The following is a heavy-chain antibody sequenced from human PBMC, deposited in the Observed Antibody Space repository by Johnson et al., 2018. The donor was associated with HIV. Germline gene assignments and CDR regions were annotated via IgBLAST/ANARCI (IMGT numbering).Heavy chain of an antibody. Sequence: QVQLVESGGGVVQPGRSLRLSCAASGFTFSSYAMHWVRQAPGKGLEWVAVISYDGSNKYYADSVKCRLSISRDNSKNTLYLQMNSRRAEETAVYYCAKDSSVLLCFDIWGHGTMVTVSS. CDR3: AKDSSVLLCFDI. D-gene: IGHD3-10*01. J-gene: IGHJ3*02. V-gene: IGHV3-30*04. CDR1: GFTFSSYA. CDR2: ISYDGSNK.